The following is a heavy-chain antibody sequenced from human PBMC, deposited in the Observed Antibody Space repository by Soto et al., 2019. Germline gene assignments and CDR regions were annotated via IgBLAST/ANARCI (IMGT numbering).Heavy chain of an antibody. D-gene: IGHD6-19*01. Sequence: ASVNGSCKASGYTFTGYYMHWVRQAPGQGLEWMGWINPNSGGTDYAQKFQGRVTMARDTSTTTASMELSSLTSDDTAVYYSARAIVYSSSLCSGMDFWGQGTLVTVSS. V-gene: IGHV1-2*02. CDR2: INPNSGGT. CDR3: ARAIVYSSSLCSGMDF. J-gene: IGHJ6*02. CDR1: GYTFTGYY.